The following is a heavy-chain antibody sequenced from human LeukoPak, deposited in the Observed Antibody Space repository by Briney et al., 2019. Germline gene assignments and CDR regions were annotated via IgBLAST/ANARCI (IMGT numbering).Heavy chain of an antibody. J-gene: IGHJ4*02. D-gene: IGHD3-16*01. V-gene: IGHV3-7*01. CDR2: IKQDGSES. Sequence: GGSLRLSCAASGFSFSSYWMSWVRQAPGKGLEWVANIKQDGSESYYVDSVKGRFTFSRDNAKNSLYLQINSLRAEDTAVYYCARLGEKADFDYWGQGTLVTVSS. CDR1: GFSFSSYW. CDR3: ARLGEKADFDY.